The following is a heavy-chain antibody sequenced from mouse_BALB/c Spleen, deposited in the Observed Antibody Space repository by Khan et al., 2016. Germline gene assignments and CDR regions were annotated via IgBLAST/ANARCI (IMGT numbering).Heavy chain of an antibody. CDR1: GYTFTSYW. V-gene: IGHV1-87*01. J-gene: IGHJ2*01. CDR3: ASYDGSSYDYFDY. CDR2: IYPGDGDT. Sequence: QVQLKESGAELARPGASVKLSCKASGYTFTSYWMQWVKQRPGQGLEWIGAIYPGDGDTRYTQKFKGKATLTADNSSSTAYMQLSSLASEDSAVYYCASYDGSSYDYFDYWGQGTTLTVSS. D-gene: IGHD1-1*01.